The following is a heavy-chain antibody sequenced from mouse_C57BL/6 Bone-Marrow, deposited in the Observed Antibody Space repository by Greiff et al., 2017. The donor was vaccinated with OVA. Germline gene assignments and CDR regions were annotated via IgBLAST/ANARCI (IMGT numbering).Heavy chain of an antibody. CDR1: GFTFSSYA. D-gene: IGHD4-1*01. CDR3: ARDGDPLTGTGLDY. J-gene: IGHJ2*01. V-gene: IGHV5-4*01. Sequence: EVKLMESGGGLVKPGGSLKLSCAASGFTFSSYAMSWVRQTPEKRLEWVATISDGGSYTYYPDNVKGRFTISRDNAKNNLYLQMSHLKSEDTAMYYCARDGDPLTGTGLDYWGQGTTLTVSS. CDR2: ISDGGSYT.